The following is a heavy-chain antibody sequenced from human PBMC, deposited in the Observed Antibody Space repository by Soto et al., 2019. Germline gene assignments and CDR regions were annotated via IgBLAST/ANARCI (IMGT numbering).Heavy chain of an antibody. D-gene: IGHD5-12*01. CDR2: ISGDNGDT. CDR3: ARERRWIYAPDI. Sequence: ASVKVSCKASGYTFTNYGISWVRQAPGQGLEWMGWISGDNGDTNYAQRLQGRVTMTTDTSTSTAYMELRSLKSDDTAVYFCARERRWIYAPDIRGQGTRVTVSS. V-gene: IGHV1-18*01. CDR1: GYTFTNYG. J-gene: IGHJ3*02.